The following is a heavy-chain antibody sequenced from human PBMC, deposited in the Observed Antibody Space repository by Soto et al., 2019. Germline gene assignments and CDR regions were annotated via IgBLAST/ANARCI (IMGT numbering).Heavy chain of an antibody. Sequence: PGGSLRLSCAASQFNFNTYWMSWLRQAPGKGLEWVANIKQDGSKTYYVDSVKGRFTISRDNSKNSLYLQINSLTTEDTALYYCERENPDSQYSPFDHWGQGTLVTVSS. D-gene: IGHD6-6*01. V-gene: IGHV3-7*01. CDR2: IKQDGSKT. CDR1: QFNFNTYW. J-gene: IGHJ4*02. CDR3: ERENPDSQYSPFDH.